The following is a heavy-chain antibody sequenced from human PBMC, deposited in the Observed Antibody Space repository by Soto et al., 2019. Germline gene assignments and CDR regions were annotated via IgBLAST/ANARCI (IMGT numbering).Heavy chain of an antibody. CDR3: ARGKPSGYRFGPRNFFYYGLDV. CDR1: SASLGDHS. Sequence: SETLSLTCAVFSASLGDHSWAWIRQSPDKGLEWIGEVHPSGSTDYNPSLKRRLTLSLDTSKTQFSLKVAPVTAADTAVYFCARGKPSGYRFGPRNFFYYGLDVWGPGTTVTVSS. D-gene: IGHD5-18*01. J-gene: IGHJ6*02. CDR2: VHPSGST. V-gene: IGHV4-34*01.